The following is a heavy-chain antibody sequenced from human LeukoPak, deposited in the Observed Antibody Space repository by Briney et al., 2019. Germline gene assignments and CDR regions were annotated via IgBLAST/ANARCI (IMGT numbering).Heavy chain of an antibody. CDR2: ISSSGGST. Sequence: PGGSLRLSCAVSGFTFSSYAMSWVRQAPGKGLEWVLGISSSGGSTYYADCVKGRFTISRDNSKNTLYLHMNSLRTEHSAVYYCATTPWSGVYAIADQPLDYWGQGTLVTVSS. J-gene: IGHJ4*02. CDR3: ATTPWSGVYAIADQPLDY. V-gene: IGHV3-23*01. D-gene: IGHD2-8*01. CDR1: GFTFSSYA.